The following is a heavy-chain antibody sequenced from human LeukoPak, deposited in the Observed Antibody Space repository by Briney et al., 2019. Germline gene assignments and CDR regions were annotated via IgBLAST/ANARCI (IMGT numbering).Heavy chain of an antibody. V-gene: IGHV4-39*07. CDR2: INHSGST. CDR3: ARGDSSGYYYYGMDV. J-gene: IGHJ6*02. Sequence: SETLSLTCTVSGGSISSSSYSWGWIRQPPGKGLERIGEINHSGSTNYNPSLKSRVTISVDTSKNQFSLKLSSVTAADTAVYYCARGDSSGYYYYGMDVWGQGTTVTVSS. D-gene: IGHD3-22*01. CDR1: GGSISSSSYS.